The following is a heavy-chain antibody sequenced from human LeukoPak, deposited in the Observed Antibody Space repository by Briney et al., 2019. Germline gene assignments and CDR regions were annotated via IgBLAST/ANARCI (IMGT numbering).Heavy chain of an antibody. Sequence: GASVTVSCKGSGYTFTSYDINWVRQATGQGLEWMGWMNPNSGNTGYAQKFQGRVTMTRNTSISTPYMELSSLRSEDTAVYYGAREVNYYDSSVWFDPWGQGTLVTVSS. CDR3: AREVNYYDSSVWFDP. CDR1: GYTFTSYD. CDR2: MNPNSGNT. D-gene: IGHD3-22*01. V-gene: IGHV1-8*01. J-gene: IGHJ5*02.